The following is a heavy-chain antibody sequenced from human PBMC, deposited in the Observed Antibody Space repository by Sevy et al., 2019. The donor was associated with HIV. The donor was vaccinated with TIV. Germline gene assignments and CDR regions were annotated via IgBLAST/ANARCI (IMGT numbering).Heavy chain of an antibody. J-gene: IGHJ6*02. Sequence: GESLKISCKASGYTFTGYYMHWVRQAPGQGLEWMGWINPTSGGTNYAQKFQGRVTMTRDTSITTAYMELSRLRSDDTAVYYCAREVRYCSGGSCHHYYGMDVWGQGTTVTVSS. V-gene: IGHV1-2*02. CDR3: AREVRYCSGGSCHHYYGMDV. D-gene: IGHD2-15*01. CDR1: GYTFTGYY. CDR2: INPTSGGT.